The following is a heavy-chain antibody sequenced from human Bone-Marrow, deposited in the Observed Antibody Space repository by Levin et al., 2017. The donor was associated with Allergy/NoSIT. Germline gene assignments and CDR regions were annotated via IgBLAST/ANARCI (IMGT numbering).Heavy chain of an antibody. V-gene: IGHV4-34*01. CDR1: GGSFSGYY. J-gene: IGHJ4*02. CDR3: ARGRWQDSSGYYPCFDY. D-gene: IGHD3-22*01. Sequence: SETLSLTCAVYGGSFSGYYWSWIRQPPGKGLEWIGEINHSGSTNYNPSLKSRVTISVDTSKNQFSLKLSSVTAADTAVYYCARGRWQDSSGYYPCFDYWGQGTLVTVSS. CDR2: INHSGST.